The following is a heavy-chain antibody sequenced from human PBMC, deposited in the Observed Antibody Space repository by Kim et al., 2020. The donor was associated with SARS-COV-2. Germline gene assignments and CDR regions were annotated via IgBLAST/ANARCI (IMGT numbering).Heavy chain of an antibody. Sequence: GVSLRLSCVASGFTFSSYSMNWVRQAPGRGLEWLSYISSTSSIVYYADSVKGRFIISRDNGKNSLYLQMNSLRDEDTAVYYCAKSKNYYFDYWGQGTLVTVSS. D-gene: IGHD1-7*01. CDR3: AKSKNYYFDY. V-gene: IGHV3-48*02. J-gene: IGHJ4*02. CDR1: GFTFSSYS. CDR2: ISSTSSIV.